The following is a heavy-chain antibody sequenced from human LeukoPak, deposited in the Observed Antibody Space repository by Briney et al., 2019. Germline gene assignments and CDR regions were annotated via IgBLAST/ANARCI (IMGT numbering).Heavy chain of an antibody. CDR1: GFTFSSYA. V-gene: IGHV3-23*01. CDR2: ISGSGGRT. CDR3: AKDQLKGYSSGWYALPGMDV. D-gene: IGHD6-19*01. J-gene: IGHJ6*02. Sequence: GGSLRLSCAASGFTFSSYALSWVRQAPGKGLKWVSGISGSGGRTYYADSVKGRFTISRDNSKNTLYLQMNSLRAEDTAVYYCAKDQLKGYSSGWYALPGMDVWGQGTTVTVSS.